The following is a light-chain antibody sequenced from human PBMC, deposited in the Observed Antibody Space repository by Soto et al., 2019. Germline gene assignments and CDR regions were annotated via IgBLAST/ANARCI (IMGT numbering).Light chain of an antibody. CDR2: SNS. J-gene: IGLJ3*02. Sequence: QSVLTQPPSASGTPGQRVTISCSGSSSNIGHNPVNWYQQVPGTAPKLLIYSNSHRPSGVPDRFSGSKSGTSASLAISGLQSEDEADYCCAAWDDSLTGRWVFGGGTKLTVL. CDR1: SSNIGHNP. CDR3: AAWDDSLTGRWV. V-gene: IGLV1-44*01.